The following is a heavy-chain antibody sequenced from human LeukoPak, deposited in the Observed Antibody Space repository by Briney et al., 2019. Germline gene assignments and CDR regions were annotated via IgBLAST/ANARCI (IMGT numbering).Heavy chain of an antibody. V-gene: IGHV3-48*04. D-gene: IGHD5-18*01. CDR2: ISTSSSTI. CDR1: GFTFRDYS. Sequence: GGSLRLSCAASGFTFRDYSMNWVRQAPGKGLEWLSYISTSSSTIYYADSVKGRFTISRDNAKNSLYLQMNSLRAEDTAVYYCARDGGYSYGYGPTHFDYWGQGTLVTVSS. CDR3: ARDGGYSYGYGPTHFDY. J-gene: IGHJ4*02.